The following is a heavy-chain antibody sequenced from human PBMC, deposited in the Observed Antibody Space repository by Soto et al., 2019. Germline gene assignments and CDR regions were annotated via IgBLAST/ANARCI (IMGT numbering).Heavy chain of an antibody. V-gene: IGHV3-30-3*01. Sequence: GGSLRLSCAASGFTFSSYAMHWVRQAPGKGLEWVAVISYDGSNKYYADSVKGRFTISRDNSKNTLYLQMNSLRAEDTAVYYCARSIVVVPAVGGASMDYWGQGTLVTVSS. CDR2: ISYDGSNK. CDR1: GFTFSSYA. CDR3: ARSIVVVPAVGGASMDY. D-gene: IGHD2-2*01. J-gene: IGHJ4*02.